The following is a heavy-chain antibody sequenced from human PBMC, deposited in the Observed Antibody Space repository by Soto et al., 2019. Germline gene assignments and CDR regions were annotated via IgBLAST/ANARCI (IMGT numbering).Heavy chain of an antibody. D-gene: IGHD1-26*01. CDR1: GFTFSGSA. Sequence: GGSLRLSCAASGFTFSGSAMHWVRQAPGKGLEWVSAISGSGDTTYYANSVKGRFTISRDNSKNTLYLQMNSLRAEDTAVYYCAKGSYRPHDYWGQGTLVTVSS. CDR2: ISGSGDTT. V-gene: IGHV3-23*01. J-gene: IGHJ4*02. CDR3: AKGSYRPHDY.